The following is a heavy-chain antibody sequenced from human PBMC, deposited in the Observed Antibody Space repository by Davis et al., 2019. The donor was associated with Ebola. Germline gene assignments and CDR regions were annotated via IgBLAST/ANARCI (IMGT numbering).Heavy chain of an antibody. Sequence: GESLKISCKGSGYSFTSYWIGWVRQMPGKGLEWMGIIYAGDSDTRYSPSFLVQVTISADKSISTAYLQWSSLKASDTAMYYCARLNAGGDSSSWSQFDYWGQGTLVTVSS. V-gene: IGHV5-51*01. CDR2: IYAGDSDT. D-gene: IGHD6-13*01. J-gene: IGHJ4*02. CDR1: GYSFTSYW. CDR3: ARLNAGGDSSSWSQFDY.